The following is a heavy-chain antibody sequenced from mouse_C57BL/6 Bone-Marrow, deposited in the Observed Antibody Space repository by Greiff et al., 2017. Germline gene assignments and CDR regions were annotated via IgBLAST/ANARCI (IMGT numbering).Heavy chain of an antibody. V-gene: IGHV1-59*01. Sequence: VQLQQPGAELVRPGTSVKLSCKASGYTFTSYWMHWVKPRPGQGLEWIGVIDPSDSHPNYNQKFKGKATLTVETSSSTAYMQLSSLTSEDSAVYYCASAGVYYGSSVTWFAYWGQGTLVTVSA. D-gene: IGHD1-1*01. CDR3: ASAGVYYGSSVTWFAY. J-gene: IGHJ3*01. CDR2: IDPSDSHP. CDR1: GYTFTSYW.